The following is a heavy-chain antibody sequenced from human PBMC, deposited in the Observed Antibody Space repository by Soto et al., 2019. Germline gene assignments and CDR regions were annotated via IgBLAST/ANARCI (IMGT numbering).Heavy chain of an antibody. CDR3: AKDSWYFDL. D-gene: IGHD6-13*01. V-gene: IGHV3-74*01. CDR2: IDTSGHST. Sequence: PGGSLRLSCEASGFVFTNFWMHWVRHVPGKGLVWVARIDTSGHSTNYAESVKGRFTISRDNAKNTVSLQMNSLRVEGTGVYYCAKDSWYFDLWSQGSQVTVSS. J-gene: IGHJ4*02. CDR1: GFVFTNFW.